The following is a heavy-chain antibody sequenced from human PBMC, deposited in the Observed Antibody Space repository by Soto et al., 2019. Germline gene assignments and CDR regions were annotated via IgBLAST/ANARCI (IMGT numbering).Heavy chain of an antibody. J-gene: IGHJ4*02. CDR3: ARAGFRGSYFDY. V-gene: IGHV4-39*01. Sequence: QLQLQASGPGLVKPSETLSLTCTVSGGSISSSSYYWGWIRQPPGKGLEWIGSIYYSGSTYYNPSLKSRVTISVDTSKNQFSLKLSSVTAADTAVYYCARAGFRGSYFDYWGQGTLVTVSS. CDR1: GGSISSSSYY. CDR2: IYYSGST. D-gene: IGHD1-26*01.